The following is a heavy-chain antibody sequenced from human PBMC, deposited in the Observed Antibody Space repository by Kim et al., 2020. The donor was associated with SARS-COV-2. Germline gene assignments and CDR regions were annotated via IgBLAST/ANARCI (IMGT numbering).Heavy chain of an antibody. V-gene: IGHV1-2*02. CDR3: ARARWRVGNYAFDI. CDR2: FNPKNGAT. CDR1: GYTFIDHS. D-gene: IGHD3-16*01. Sequence: ASVKVSCKASGYTFIDHSMYWVRQAPRQGLEWMGYFNPKNGATNFAQKFQGRVTLTGDASTTTVYMEVDRLKSDDTAVYFCARARWRVGNYAFDIWGQGTTVIVSS. J-gene: IGHJ3*02.